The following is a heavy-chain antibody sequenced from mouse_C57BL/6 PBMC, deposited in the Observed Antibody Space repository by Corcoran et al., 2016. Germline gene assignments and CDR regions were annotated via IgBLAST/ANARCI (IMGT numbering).Heavy chain of an antibody. J-gene: IGHJ1*03. CDR1: GYTFTDYY. V-gene: IGHV1-26*01. CDR2: INPNNGGT. D-gene: IGHD1-1*01. CDR3: ARFLIYYYGSSPDWYFDV. Sequence: EVQLQQSGPELVKPGASVKISCKASGYTFTDYYMNWVKQSHGKSLEWIGDINPNNGGTSYNQKFKGKATLTVDKSSSTAYMELRSLTSEDSAVYYCARFLIYYYGSSPDWYFDVWGTGTTVTVSS.